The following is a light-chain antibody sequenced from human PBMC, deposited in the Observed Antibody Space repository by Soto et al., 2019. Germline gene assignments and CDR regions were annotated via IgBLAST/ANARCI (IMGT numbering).Light chain of an antibody. V-gene: IGKV1-39*01. CDR3: QQSYSTPFT. CDR2: VAS. J-gene: IGKJ3*01. Sequence: DIQMTQSPSSLSASVGDRVTITCRASQTISRYLNWYQQKPGKAPKLLIYVASSLEGGVPSRFRGLGLGPIFTPTIKIFQPGDFATYYCQQSYSTPFTFGPGTKVDIK. CDR1: QTISRY.